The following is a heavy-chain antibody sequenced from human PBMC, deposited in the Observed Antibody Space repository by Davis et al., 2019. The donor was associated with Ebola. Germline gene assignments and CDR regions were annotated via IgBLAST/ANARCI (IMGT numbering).Heavy chain of an antibody. CDR2: ISSSSNYI. CDR3: VRDPALVVTGGGWFFGL. D-gene: IGHD2-21*02. Sequence: VILSETLSLTCTVSGGSIISYYWNWVRQAPGKGLEWVSFISSSSNYIYYADSVKGRFTVSRDNAKNSLYLQMNSLRAEDTAVYYCVRDPALVVTGGGWFFGLWGRGTLVTVSS. V-gene: IGHV3-21*01. J-gene: IGHJ2*01. CDR1: GGSIISYY.